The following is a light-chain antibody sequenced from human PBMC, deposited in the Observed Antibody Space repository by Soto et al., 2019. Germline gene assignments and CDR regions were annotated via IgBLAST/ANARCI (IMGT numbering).Light chain of an antibody. CDR2: DAS. CDR1: QSVSNS. J-gene: IGKJ4*01. V-gene: IGKV3-11*01. CDR3: QQYGSSPPLT. Sequence: EIVLTQSPATLSLSPGERATLPCRASQSVSNSLAWYQQKPGQAPRLLIYDASNRATGVPARFSGSGSGTDFTLTISSLEPEDFAVYYCQQYGSSPPLTFGGGTKVDIK.